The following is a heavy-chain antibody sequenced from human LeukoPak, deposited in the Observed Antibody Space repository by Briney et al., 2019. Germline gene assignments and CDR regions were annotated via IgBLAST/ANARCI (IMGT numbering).Heavy chain of an antibody. J-gene: IGHJ3*02. CDR3: ARSRRSPYYYDSSGYRDAFDI. Sequence: GESLKIFCKGSGYSFTSYWIGWVRQVPGKGLEVMVVVFPCCYDTSYSPSFQGQVTISVDKSISTAYLQRSSLKASDTAMYYCARSRRSPYYYDSSGYRDAFDIWGQGTKVTVSS. CDR1: GYSFTSYW. CDR2: VFPCCYDT. V-gene: IGHV5-51*01. D-gene: IGHD3-22*01.